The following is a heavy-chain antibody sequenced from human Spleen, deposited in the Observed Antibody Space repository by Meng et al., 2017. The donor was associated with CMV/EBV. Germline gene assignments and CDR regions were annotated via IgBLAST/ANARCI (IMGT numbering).Heavy chain of an antibody. V-gene: IGHV1-69*04. CDR3: ARDSSPARYWYYGMDV. Sequence: SVKVSCKASGGTFSSYTISWVRQAPGQGLEWMGRIIPILGIANYAQKFRGRVTIIADKSTSTAYMELSSLRSEDTAVYYCARDSSPARYWYYGMDVWGQGTTVTVSS. CDR1: GGTFSSYT. CDR2: IIPILGIA. D-gene: IGHD6-13*01. J-gene: IGHJ6*02.